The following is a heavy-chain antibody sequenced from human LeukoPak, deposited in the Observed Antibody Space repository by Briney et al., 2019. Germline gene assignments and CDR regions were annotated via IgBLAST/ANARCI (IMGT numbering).Heavy chain of an antibody. CDR1: GFTFSSYG. D-gene: IGHD2-2*01. Sequence: PGGSLRLSCAASGFTFSSYGMSWVRQAPGKGLEWVGRIKSKTDGGTTDYAAPVKGRFTISRDDSKNTLYLQMNSLKTEDTAVYYCTARYCRSTSCYGEYFQRWGQGTLVTVSS. CDR3: TARYCRSTSCYGEYFQR. J-gene: IGHJ1*01. CDR2: IKSKTDGGTT. V-gene: IGHV3-15*01.